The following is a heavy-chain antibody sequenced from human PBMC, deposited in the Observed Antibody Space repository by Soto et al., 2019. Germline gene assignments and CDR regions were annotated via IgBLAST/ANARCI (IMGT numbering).Heavy chain of an antibody. Sequence: GSLRLSCAASGFTCSNYAMTWVRQSPGKGLEWVSGLNGSGGSTSSADSVKGRFAISRDNSKNTLYLQMNSLRDGDTAVYYCDNEAYAGDGSSSTSWGHG. CDR1: GFTCSNYA. CDR2: LNGSGGST. CDR3: DNEAYAGDGSSSTS. D-gene: IGHD6-6*01. V-gene: IGHV3-23*01. J-gene: IGHJ5*01.